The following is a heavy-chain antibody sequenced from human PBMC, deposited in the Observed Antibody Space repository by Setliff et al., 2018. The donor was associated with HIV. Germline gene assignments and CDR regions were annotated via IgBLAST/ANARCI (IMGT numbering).Heavy chain of an antibody. CDR3: AKVDTAMVVHYYDSSGYLRPFDS. J-gene: IGHJ4*02. V-gene: IGHV3-30*02. CDR1: GSTFSNYA. CDR2: IQYDGDTK. D-gene: IGHD3-22*01. Sequence: GGSLRLSCAVSGSTFSNYAMTWVRQAPGKGLEWVACIQYDGDTKYYADSVKGRFTISRDNSKNTLYLQMNSLRAEDTAVYYCAKVDTAMVVHYYDSSGYLRPFDSWGQGTLVTVSS.